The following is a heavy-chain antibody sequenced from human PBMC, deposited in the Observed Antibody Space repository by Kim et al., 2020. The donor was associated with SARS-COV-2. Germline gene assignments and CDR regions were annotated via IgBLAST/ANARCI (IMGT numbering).Heavy chain of an antibody. CDR3: ARGPALAKQQLVD. V-gene: IGHV4-59*01. CDR2: ISYYEST. Sequence: SETLSLTCTVSGDSISSDYWHWIRQPPGQGLEWMGVISYYESTNDNTYLKSRVTISVAMYKNQFYLKLSAVTAADTDVYYCARGPALAKQQLVDWGQGTLVTVSS. CDR1: GDSISSDY. D-gene: IGHD6-13*01. J-gene: IGHJ1*01.